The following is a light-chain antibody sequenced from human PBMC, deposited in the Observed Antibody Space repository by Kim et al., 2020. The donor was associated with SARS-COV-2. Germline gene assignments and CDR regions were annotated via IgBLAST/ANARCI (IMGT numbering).Light chain of an antibody. J-gene: IGKJ2*01. CDR3: IQGTHWPYT. V-gene: IGKV2-30*02. CDR2: KVS. Sequence: LPVTLGQPASISCRSSQSVVHLNWFQQRPGQSPRRLIYKVSNRDSGVPDIFSGSGSGTDFTLRISRVEAEDVGTYYCIQGTHWPYTFGQGTKLEIK. CDR1: QSVVH.